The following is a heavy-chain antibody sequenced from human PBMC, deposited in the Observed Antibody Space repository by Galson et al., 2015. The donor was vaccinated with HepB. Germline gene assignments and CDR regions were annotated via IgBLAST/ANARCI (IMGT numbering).Heavy chain of an antibody. D-gene: IGHD3-9*01. J-gene: IGHJ4*02. CDR3: ASDTDWAFDY. CDR1: GSSLNILN. Sequence: GSLRLSCAASGSSLNILNMNWVRQAPGKGLEWISYIGGSGNIYYADSMKGRFTISRDTAKNSLYLQMNNLRAEDTAVYYCASDTDWAFDYWGQGTQVTVSS. CDR2: IGGSGNI. V-gene: IGHV3-48*04.